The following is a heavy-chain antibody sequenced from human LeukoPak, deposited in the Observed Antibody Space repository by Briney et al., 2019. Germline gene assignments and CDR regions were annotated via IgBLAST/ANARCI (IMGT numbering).Heavy chain of an antibody. D-gene: IGHD2-15*01. CDR1: GGSINSYY. CDR2: IYYSGST. V-gene: IGHV4-59*12. J-gene: IGHJ4*02. Sequence: SETLSLTCTVSGGSINSYYWSWIRQPPGKGLEWIGYIYYSGSTNYNPSLKSRVTISVDTSKNQFSLKLSSVTAADTAVYYCARGSQSLGYCSGGSCRAKIFDYWGQGSLVTVS. CDR3: ARGSQSLGYCSGGSCRAKIFDY.